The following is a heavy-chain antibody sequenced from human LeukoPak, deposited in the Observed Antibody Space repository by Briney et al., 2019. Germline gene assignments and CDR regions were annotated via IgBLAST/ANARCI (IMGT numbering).Heavy chain of an antibody. CDR3: ARVALTGEGGRGYFNL. D-gene: IGHD3-16*01. J-gene: IGHJ2*01. CDR2: IYNSGST. V-gene: IGHV4-39*02. CDR1: GDSISTSRYA. Sequence: SETLSLTCTVSGDSISTSRYAWGWIRQSPGKGLEWIGTIYNSGSTNLNPSLKTRVTMSVDASKNHFSLNLNSVTAADTALYFCARVALTGEGGRGYFNLWGRGDLVSVSS.